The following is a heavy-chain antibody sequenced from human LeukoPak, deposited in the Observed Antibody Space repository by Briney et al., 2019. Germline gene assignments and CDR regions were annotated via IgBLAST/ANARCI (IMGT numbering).Heavy chain of an antibody. CDR1: GGSVSSSHW. Sequence: SETLSLTCAVSGGSVSSSHWWSWFRQAPGQGLMWIGEIFYSGSHNYNPSLKTRVTISVDTSKNQFSLKLSSVTAADTAVYYSARGAYAYYFDYWGQGTLITVSS. D-gene: IGHD4-17*01. V-gene: IGHV4-4*02. CDR2: IFYSGSH. CDR3: ARGAYAYYFDY. J-gene: IGHJ4*02.